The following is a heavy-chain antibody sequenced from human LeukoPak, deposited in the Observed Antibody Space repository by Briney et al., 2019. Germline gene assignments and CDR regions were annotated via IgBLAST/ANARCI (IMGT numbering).Heavy chain of an antibody. V-gene: IGHV3-64*01. Sequence: GGSLRLSCAASGSTFSTYPMYWVRQAPGRGPEYVSGINNNGDRTYYAKSVKGRFTISRDNSKNTLYLQVGSLRAEDMAVYYCARGGLVGPTPYLDSWGQGTLVTVSS. CDR3: ARGGLVGPTPYLDS. J-gene: IGHJ4*02. D-gene: IGHD1-26*01. CDR1: GSTFSTYP. CDR2: INNNGDRT.